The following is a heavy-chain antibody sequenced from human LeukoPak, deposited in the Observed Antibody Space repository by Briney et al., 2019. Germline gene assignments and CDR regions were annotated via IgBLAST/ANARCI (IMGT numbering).Heavy chain of an antibody. Sequence: SETLSLTSTVSGGSISSSTYYWGWIRQPPGKGLEWIGSIYYSGSTYYNSSLESRVTVSVDTSKNQFSLKLSSVTAADTAVYYCARERSIVGTTRGNYFDHWGQGTLVTVSS. CDR3: ARERSIVGTTRGNYFDH. J-gene: IGHJ4*02. CDR1: GGSISSSTYY. CDR2: IYYSGST. D-gene: IGHD1-26*01. V-gene: IGHV4-39*02.